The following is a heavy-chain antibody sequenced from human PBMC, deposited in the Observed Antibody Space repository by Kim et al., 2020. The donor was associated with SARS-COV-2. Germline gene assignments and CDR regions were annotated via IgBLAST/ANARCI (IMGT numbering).Heavy chain of an antibody. CDR2: ISAYNGNT. J-gene: IGHJ6*02. CDR1: GYTFTSYG. Sequence: ASVKVSCKASGYTFTSYGISWVRQAPGQGLEWMGWISAYNGNTNYAQKLQGRVTMTTDTSTSTAYMELRSLRSDDTAVYYCAREPAANGSGKKAQRNYYYYGMDVWGQGTTVTVSS. CDR3: AREPAANGSGKKAQRNYYYYGMDV. V-gene: IGHV1-18*01. D-gene: IGHD3-10*01.